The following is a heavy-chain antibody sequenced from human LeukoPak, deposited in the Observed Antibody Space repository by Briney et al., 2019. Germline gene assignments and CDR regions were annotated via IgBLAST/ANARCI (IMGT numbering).Heavy chain of an antibody. Sequence: SETLSLTCAVYGGSFSGYYWSWIRQPPGKGLEWIGEIDHSGSTNYNPSLKSRVTIPVDTSKNQFSLKLSSVTAADTAVYYCARGSGRLTFDYWGQGTLVTVSS. D-gene: IGHD6-19*01. J-gene: IGHJ4*02. V-gene: IGHV4-34*01. CDR2: IDHSGST. CDR1: GGSFSGYY. CDR3: ARGSGRLTFDY.